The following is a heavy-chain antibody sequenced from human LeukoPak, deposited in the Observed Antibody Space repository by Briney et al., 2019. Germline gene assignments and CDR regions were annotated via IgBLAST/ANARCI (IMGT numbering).Heavy chain of an antibody. CDR3: ARTYYYDSSGYDESRGWFDP. Sequence: ASVKVSCKASGYTFTSYAMHWVRQAPGQRLEWMGWINAGNGNTKCSQKFQGRVTITRDTSASTAYMELSSLRSEDTAVYYCARTYYYDSSGYDESRGWFDPWGQGTLVTVSS. V-gene: IGHV1-3*01. J-gene: IGHJ5*02. CDR2: INAGNGNT. CDR1: GYTFTSYA. D-gene: IGHD3-22*01.